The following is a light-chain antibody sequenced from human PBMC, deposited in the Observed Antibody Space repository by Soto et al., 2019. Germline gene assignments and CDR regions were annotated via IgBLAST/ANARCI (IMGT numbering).Light chain of an antibody. V-gene: IGLV2-14*01. CDR3: SSYTDSITVEV. J-gene: IGLJ1*01. Sequence: QSALTQPASVSGSPGQSITISCTGTSSDVGGYNYVSWYQQHPGKAPKLIIYEVSNRPSGVSNRFSGSKSGNTASLTISGLQAEDEADYYCSSYTDSITVEVFGTGTKVTVL. CDR2: EVS. CDR1: SSDVGGYNY.